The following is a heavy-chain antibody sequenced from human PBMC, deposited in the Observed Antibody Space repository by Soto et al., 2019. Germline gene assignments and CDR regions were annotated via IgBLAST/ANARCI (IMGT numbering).Heavy chain of an antibody. CDR1: GFTFRSHG. D-gene: IGHD3-3*01. J-gene: IGHJ4*02. CDR3: AKQYEFGGLEDY. V-gene: IGHV3-30*18. Sequence: QVQLVESGGGVVQPGTSLRLSCAASGFTFRSHGMHWVRQVPRKELEWVAAIENDGRSKYYADSVKDRFSISRDNSENTMYLQMNSLRVEDTAMYFCAKQYEFGGLEDYWGQGTLVTVSS. CDR2: IENDGRSK.